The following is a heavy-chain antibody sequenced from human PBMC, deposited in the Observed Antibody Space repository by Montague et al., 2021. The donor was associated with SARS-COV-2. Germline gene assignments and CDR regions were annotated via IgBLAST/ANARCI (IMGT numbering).Heavy chain of an antibody. CDR2: IYYSGST. Sequence: SETLSLTCTVSGGSISSSGYYWSWLRQRPGKGLEWIGYIYYSGSTYYNPSLKSRVTISVDTSKNQFSLKLSSVTAADTAVYYCARLDDSSGYHGYYGGMDVWGQGTTVTVSS. J-gene: IGHJ6*02. CDR3: ARLDDSSGYHGYYGGMDV. D-gene: IGHD3-22*01. V-gene: IGHV4-39*01. CDR1: GGSISSSGYY.